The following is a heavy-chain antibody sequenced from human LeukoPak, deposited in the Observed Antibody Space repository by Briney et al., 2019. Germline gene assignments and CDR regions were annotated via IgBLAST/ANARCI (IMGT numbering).Heavy chain of an antibody. D-gene: IGHD3-3*01. V-gene: IGHV1-8*01. CDR2: MNPNSGNT. J-gene: IGHJ6*03. CDR3: ARGLRFLEWTDYYYYMDV. CDR1: GYTFTSYD. Sequence: ASVKVSCKASGYTFTSYDINWVRQATGQGLEWMGWMNPNSGNTGYAQKFQGRVTMTRNTPISTAYMELSSLRSEDTAVYYCARGLRFLEWTDYYYYMDVWGKGTTVTVSS.